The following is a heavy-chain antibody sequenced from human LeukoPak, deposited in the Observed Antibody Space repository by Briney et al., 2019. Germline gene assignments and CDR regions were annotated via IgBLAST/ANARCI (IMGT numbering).Heavy chain of an antibody. Sequence: GGSLRLSCAASGFTFSSYSMNWVRQAPGKGLEWVSSISSSSSYIYYADSVKGRFTISRDNAKNSLYLQMNSLRAEDTAVYYCARDRNRYCSGLVDYWGQGTLVTVSS. V-gene: IGHV3-21*01. CDR2: ISSSSSYI. J-gene: IGHJ4*02. D-gene: IGHD3-10*01. CDR3: ARDRNRYCSGLVDY. CDR1: GFTFSSYS.